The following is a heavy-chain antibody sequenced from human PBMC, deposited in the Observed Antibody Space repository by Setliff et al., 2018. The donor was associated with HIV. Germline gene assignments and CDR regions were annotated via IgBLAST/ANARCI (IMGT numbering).Heavy chain of an antibody. D-gene: IGHD1-20*01. CDR1: GYTFTTYG. CDR2: INPKTGDT. J-gene: IGHJ4*02. CDR3: ARAPMIRYTSGGLDY. V-gene: IGHV1-2*02. Sequence: ASVKVSCKASGYTFTTYGISWVRQAHGQGLEWMGWINPKTGDTHFPRKFQGRVTTTSDTSFNTAYMELSRLRSDDTAVYYRARAPMIRYTSGGLDYWGQGTLVTVSS.